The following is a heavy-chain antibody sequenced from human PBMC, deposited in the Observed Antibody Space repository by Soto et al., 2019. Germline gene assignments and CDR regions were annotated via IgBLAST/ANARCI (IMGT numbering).Heavy chain of an antibody. CDR1: GFTFSNYW. V-gene: IGHV3-74*01. CDR2: INGDGSMI. CDR3: ARVCGSGGSCYGLDV. D-gene: IGHD2-15*01. Sequence: EVQLVESGGDLVQPGGSLRLSCAASGFTFSNYWLHWVRQAPGKGLVWVSRINGDGSMINYADSVKGRFTISRDNAKNPLYLQMNSLRGEDTAVYYCARVCGSGGSCYGLDVWGQGTTVTVS. J-gene: IGHJ6*02.